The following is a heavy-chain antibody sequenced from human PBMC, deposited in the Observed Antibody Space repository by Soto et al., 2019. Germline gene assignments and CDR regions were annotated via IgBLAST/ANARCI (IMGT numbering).Heavy chain of an antibody. J-gene: IGHJ6*02. V-gene: IGHV4-61*01. D-gene: IGHD6-13*01. CDR3: ARYPRSSSSWYYYYGMDV. CDR2: IYYSGST. Sequence: QVQLQESGPGLVKPSVTLSLTFTVSGGSVSSGSYYWSRIRQPPGKGLEWIGYIYYSGSTNYNPSLKSRVTISVDTSKNQFSLKLSSVTAADTAVYYCARYPRSSSSWYYYYGMDVWGQGTTVTVSS. CDR1: GGSVSSGSYY.